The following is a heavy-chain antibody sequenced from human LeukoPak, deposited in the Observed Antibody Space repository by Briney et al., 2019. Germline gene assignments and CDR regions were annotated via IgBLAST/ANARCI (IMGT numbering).Heavy chain of an antibody. D-gene: IGHD6-19*01. J-gene: IGHJ4*02. CDR3: ARGFWVVWLVSAAFDY. CDR1: GGSFSGYY. Sequence: SETLSPTCAVYGGSFSGYYWSWIRQPPGKGLEWSGEINHSGSTNYNPSLKSRVTISVDTSKNQFSLKLSSVTAADTAVYYCARGFWVVWLVSAAFDYWGQGTLVTVSS. CDR2: INHSGST. V-gene: IGHV4-34*01.